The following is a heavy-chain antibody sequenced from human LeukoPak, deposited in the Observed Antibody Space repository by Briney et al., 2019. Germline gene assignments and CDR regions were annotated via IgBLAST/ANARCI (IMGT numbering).Heavy chain of an antibody. J-gene: IGHJ6*03. D-gene: IGHD1-1*01. CDR1: GGSISDCH. V-gene: IGHV4-59*01. Sequence: KSSETLSLTCTVSGGSISDCHWTWIRQPPGKGLEWIGYIQYSGSTNYNPSLKSRVTISVDTSKNQFSLKLSSVTAADTAVYYCARVSWFPGTSYYYMDVWGKGTTVTVSS. CDR2: IQYSGST. CDR3: ARVSWFPGTSYYYMDV.